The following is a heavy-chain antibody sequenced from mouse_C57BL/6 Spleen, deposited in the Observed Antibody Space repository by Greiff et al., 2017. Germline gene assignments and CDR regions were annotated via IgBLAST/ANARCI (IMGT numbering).Heavy chain of an antibody. V-gene: IGHV1-22*01. CDR3: AGGDSSGYVKAY. CDR2: INPNNGGT. J-gene: IGHJ3*01. CDR1: GYTFTDYN. Sequence: EVQLQQSGPELVKPGASVKMSCKASGYTFTDYNMHWVKQSHGKSLEWIGYINPNNGGTSYNQKFKGKATLTVNKSSSTAYMELRSLTSEDSAVYYCAGGDSSGYVKAYWGQGTLVTVSA. D-gene: IGHD3-2*02.